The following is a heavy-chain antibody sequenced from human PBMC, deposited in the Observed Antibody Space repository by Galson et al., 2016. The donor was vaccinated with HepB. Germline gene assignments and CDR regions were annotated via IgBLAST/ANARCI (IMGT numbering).Heavy chain of an antibody. J-gene: IGHJ4*02. V-gene: IGHV3-23*01. CDR2: ISGSGDST. Sequence: SLRLSCAASGFTFSSYALTWVRQAPGKGLEWVSVISGSGDSTYYTDSVKGRFTVSRDNSKNTLYLQMNSLSADDTAVYYCARDWSCSFWGQGTLVTVSS. D-gene: IGHD6-13*01. CDR3: ARDWSCSF. CDR1: GFTFSSYA.